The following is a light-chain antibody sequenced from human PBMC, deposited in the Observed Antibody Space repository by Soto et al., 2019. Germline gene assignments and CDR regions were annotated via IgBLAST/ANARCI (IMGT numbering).Light chain of an antibody. J-gene: IGKJ2*01. CDR1: QSVSSN. V-gene: IGKV3-15*01. CDR2: GAS. CDR3: QQYNYWPYT. Sequence: EIVMTQSPATLSVSPGERATLSCRASQSVSSNLAWYQQKPGQAPRLLISGASTRATGIQARFSGSGSGTDFTLTISSLQSEDFAVYYCQQYNYWPYTFGQGTKLEIK.